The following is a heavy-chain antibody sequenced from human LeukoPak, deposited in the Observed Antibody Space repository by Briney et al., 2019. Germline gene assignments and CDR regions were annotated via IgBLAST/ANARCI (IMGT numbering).Heavy chain of an antibody. CDR2: IYPGDSDT. D-gene: IGHD3-9*01. V-gene: IGHV5-51*01. CDR1: GYSFTSYW. CDR3: ARSYYDILTGGPNFDY. J-gene: IGHJ4*02. Sequence: GESLKISCKGSGYSFTSYWIGWVRQMPGKGLEWMGIIYPGDSDTRYSPSFQGQVTISADKSISTAYLQWSSLQASDTAMYYCARSYYDILTGGPNFDYWGQGTLVTVSS.